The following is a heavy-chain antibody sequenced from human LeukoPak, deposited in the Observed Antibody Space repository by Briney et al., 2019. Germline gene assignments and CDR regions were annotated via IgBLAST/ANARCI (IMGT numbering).Heavy chain of an antibody. V-gene: IGHV4-59*01. D-gene: IGHD6-6*01. CDR1: GGSISSYH. CDR2: IYYSGST. Sequence: ASETLSLTCTVSGGSISSYHWSWIRQSPGKGLEWIGYIYYSGSTNYNPSLKSRVTISLDTSKNQFSLKLISVTAADTAVYYCARAYGGYSSSPYNWLDPWGRGTLVTVSS. J-gene: IGHJ5*02. CDR3: ARAYGGYSSSPYNWLDP.